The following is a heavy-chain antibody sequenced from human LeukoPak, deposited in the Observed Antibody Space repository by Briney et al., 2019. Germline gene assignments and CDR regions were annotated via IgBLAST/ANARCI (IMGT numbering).Heavy chain of an antibody. Sequence: GGSLRLSCAASGFTFSSYGMHWVRQAPGKALEWVAVIWYDGSNKYYADSVKGRFTISRDISKNTLYLQMNSMRAEDTAVYYCAKAPYSSGWPFDYWGQGTLVTVSS. V-gene: IGHV3-33*06. D-gene: IGHD6-19*01. CDR3: AKAPYSSGWPFDY. CDR2: IWYDGSNK. J-gene: IGHJ4*02. CDR1: GFTFSSYG.